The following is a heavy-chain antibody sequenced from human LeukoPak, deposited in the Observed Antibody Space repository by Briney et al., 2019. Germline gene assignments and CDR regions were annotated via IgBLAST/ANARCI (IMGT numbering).Heavy chain of an antibody. D-gene: IGHD4-23*01. V-gene: IGHV3-30*18. CDR1: GFTFSSYG. CDR2: ISYDGSNK. Sequence: GGSLILSCAASGFTFSSYGMHWVRQAPGKGLEWVTVISYDGSNKYYADSVKGRFTISRDNSKNTLYLQMNSLRAEDTAVYYCAKGGYHGNAPGYWGQGTLVTVSS. CDR3: AKGGYHGNAPGY. J-gene: IGHJ4*02.